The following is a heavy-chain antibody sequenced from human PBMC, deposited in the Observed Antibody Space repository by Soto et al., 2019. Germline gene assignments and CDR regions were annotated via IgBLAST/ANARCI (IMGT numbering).Heavy chain of an antibody. D-gene: IGHD6-19*01. CDR1: GGSISSGGYY. CDR2: IYYSGST. Sequence: SETLSLTCTVSGGSISSGGYYWSWIRQHPGKGLEWIGYIYYSGSTYYNPSLKSRVTISVDTSKNQFSLKLSSVTAADTAVYYCAGYIAVADTGGNNWLDPWGQGTLVTVSS. J-gene: IGHJ5*02. V-gene: IGHV4-31*03. CDR3: AGYIAVADTGGNNWLDP.